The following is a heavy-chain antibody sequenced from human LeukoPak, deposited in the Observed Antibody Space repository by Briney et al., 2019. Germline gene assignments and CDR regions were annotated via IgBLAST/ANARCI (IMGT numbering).Heavy chain of an antibody. V-gene: IGHV3-23*01. Sequence: PGGSLRLSCAASGFTFSSYAMSWVRQAPGKGLEWVSAISGSGGSTYYADSVKGRFTISRDNSKNTLYLQMNSLRAEDTAVYYCARDGYYYDSLRLGYFDYWGQGTLVTVSS. J-gene: IGHJ4*02. CDR2: ISGSGGST. CDR1: GFTFSSYA. D-gene: IGHD3-22*01. CDR3: ARDGYYYDSLRLGYFDY.